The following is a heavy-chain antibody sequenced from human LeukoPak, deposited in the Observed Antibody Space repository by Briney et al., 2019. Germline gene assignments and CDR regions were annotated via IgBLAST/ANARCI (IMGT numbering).Heavy chain of an antibody. V-gene: IGHV3-21*01. Sequence: GGSLRLSCAASGFTFRSYSMKWVRQAPGKGLEWVSSISSSSSYIYYADSVKGRFTISRDNAKNSLYLQMNSLRAEDTAVYYCARGEWQQLVRYWFDPWGQGTLVTVSS. CDR1: GFTFRSYS. D-gene: IGHD6-13*01. J-gene: IGHJ5*02. CDR2: ISSSSSYI. CDR3: ARGEWQQLVRYWFDP.